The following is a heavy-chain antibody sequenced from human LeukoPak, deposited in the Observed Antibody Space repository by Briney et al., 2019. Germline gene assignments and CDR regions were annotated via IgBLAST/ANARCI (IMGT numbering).Heavy chain of an antibody. D-gene: IGHD4-17*01. CDR1: EFTFSNYW. Sequence: HPGGSLRLSCAASEFTFSNYWMSWVHLAPGKGMEWVANIKQDGSGTYYVDSVKGRFTISRDNAKNSLYLQMNSLRAEDTAVYYCAGCSTVTTYYYSYYMDIWGKGTTVTVSS. CDR3: AGCSTVTTYYYSYYMDI. CDR2: IKQDGSGT. J-gene: IGHJ6*03. V-gene: IGHV3-7*01.